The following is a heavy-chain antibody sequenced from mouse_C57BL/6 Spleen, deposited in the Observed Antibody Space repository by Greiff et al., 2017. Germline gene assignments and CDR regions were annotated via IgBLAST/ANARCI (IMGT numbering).Heavy chain of an antibody. CDR1: GNTFTEYP. Sequence: VQLQQSGAALVKPGASVKLSCKASGNTFTEYPLPWVKQRTGQGLAWLGWFYPGSGSIEYTEKFKDKATLTADKSSSTVYMELSRFPSEDSAVYFCSRYGFITTVVDWYFDVWRTGTMVTVSS. D-gene: IGHD1-1*01. CDR2: FYPGSGSI. V-gene: IGHV1-62-2*01. CDR3: SRYGFITTVVDWYFDV. J-gene: IGHJ1*03.